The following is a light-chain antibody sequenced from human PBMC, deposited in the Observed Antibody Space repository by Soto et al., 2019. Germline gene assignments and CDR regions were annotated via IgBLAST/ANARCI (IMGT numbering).Light chain of an antibody. J-gene: IGKJ4*01. V-gene: IGKV3-11*01. CDR1: QSVSRS. CDR2: DAS. CDR3: QHRGNWPLT. Sequence: EIVLTQSPVTLSLSPGERATLSCRASQSVSRSLAWYQQNPGQAPRLLVYDASNRATGIPARFSGSGSGTDFTLTISSLEPEDFAVYFCQHRGNWPLTFGGGTKVDSK.